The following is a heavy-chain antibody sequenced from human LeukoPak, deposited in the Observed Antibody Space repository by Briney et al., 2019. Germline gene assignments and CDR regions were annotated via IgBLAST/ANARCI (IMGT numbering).Heavy chain of an antibody. D-gene: IGHD3-10*01. CDR2: IHYTGAT. CDR1: GYSIGSRNYY. Sequence: SETLSLTCTVSGYSIGSRNYYWGWIRQPPGKGLEWIGTIHYTGATYYNPSLKGRLTMFVDRSKNQFSLKMRSLTAADAALYFCARRSNDYGSGSYSEPFDVWGRGSLVVVSS. CDR3: ARRSNDYGSGSYSEPFDV. V-gene: IGHV4-39*01. J-gene: IGHJ4*02.